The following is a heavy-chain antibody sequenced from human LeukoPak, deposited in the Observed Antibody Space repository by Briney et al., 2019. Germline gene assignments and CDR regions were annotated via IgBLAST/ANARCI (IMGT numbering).Heavy chain of an antibody. J-gene: IGHJ4*02. V-gene: IGHV3-7*01. CDR2: IKQDGSEK. Sequence: ETGGSLRLSCAASEFTFRSYWMSWVRQAPGKGLEWVANIKQDGSEKYYVDSVKGRFTISRDNAKNSLYLQMNSLRAEDTAVYYCAQTMVGWFHYFDYWGQGTLVTVSS. CDR1: EFTFRSYW. CDR3: AQTMVGWFHYFDY. D-gene: IGHD4/OR15-4a*01.